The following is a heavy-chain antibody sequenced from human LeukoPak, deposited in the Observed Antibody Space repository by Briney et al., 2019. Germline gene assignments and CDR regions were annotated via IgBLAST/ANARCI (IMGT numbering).Heavy chain of an antibody. J-gene: IGHJ3*02. CDR2: ISSSGSTI. CDR3: AHHGGGTIRIAAFDI. D-gene: IGHD3-3*01. Sequence: GGSLRLSCAASGFTFSSYEMNWVRQAPGKGLEWVSYISSSGSTIYYADSVKGRFTISRDNAKNSLYLQMHSLRAEDTAIYSCAHHGGGTIRIAAFDIWGQGTMVTVSS. CDR1: GFTFSSYE. V-gene: IGHV3-48*03.